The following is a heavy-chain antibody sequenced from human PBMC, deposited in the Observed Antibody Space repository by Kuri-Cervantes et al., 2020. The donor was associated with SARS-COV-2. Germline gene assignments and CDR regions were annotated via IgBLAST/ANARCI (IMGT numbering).Heavy chain of an antibody. Sequence: LSLTCAASGFTFSSYAMSWVRQAPGKGLEWVSAISGSGGSTYYADSVKGRFTISRDNSKNTLYLQMNSLRAEDTAVYYCAKDVVSKKFSDWYYFDYWGQGTLVTVSS. CDR2: ISGSGGST. D-gene: IGHD6-19*01. J-gene: IGHJ4*02. CDR1: GFTFSSYA. CDR3: AKDVVSKKFSDWYYFDY. V-gene: IGHV3-23*01.